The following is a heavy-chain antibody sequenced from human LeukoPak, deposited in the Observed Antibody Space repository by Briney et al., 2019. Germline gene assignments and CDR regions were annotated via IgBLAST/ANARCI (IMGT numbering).Heavy chain of an antibody. Sequence: ASVKVSCKASGGTFSSYAISWVRQAPGQGLEWMGGIIPIFGTANYAQKFQGRVTITTDESTSTAYMELSSLRSEDTAVYYCAAFPPDFWSGYWVFDYWGQGTLVTVSS. J-gene: IGHJ4*02. CDR1: GGTFSSYA. V-gene: IGHV1-69*05. D-gene: IGHD3-3*01. CDR2: IIPIFGTA. CDR3: AAFPPDFWSGYWVFDY.